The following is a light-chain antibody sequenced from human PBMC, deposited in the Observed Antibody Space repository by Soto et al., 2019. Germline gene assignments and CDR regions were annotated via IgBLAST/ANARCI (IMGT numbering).Light chain of an antibody. CDR3: SSYTSSSTPYV. J-gene: IGLJ1*01. V-gene: IGLV2-14*03. CDR1: SSDIGGHNF. Sequence: SGLTQPGSVSGSPGQSITISCTGTSSDIGGHNFVSWYQHHPGKAPKLMIFDVNNRPSGVSNRFSGSKSANTASLTISGLQAEDEADYYCSSYTSSSTPYVFGTGTKVTVL. CDR2: DVN.